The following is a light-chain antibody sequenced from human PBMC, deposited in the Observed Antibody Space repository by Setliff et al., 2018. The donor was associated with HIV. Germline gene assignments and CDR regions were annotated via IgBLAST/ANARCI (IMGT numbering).Light chain of an antibody. J-gene: IGLJ1*01. CDR1: SSDVGSYNV. CDR2: EVT. CDR3: CSYAGSSTYV. V-gene: IGLV2-23*02. Sequence: QSVLTQPASVSGSPGQSITISCTGTSSDVGSYNVVSWYQQHPGKAPKLMSYEVTKRPSGVPNRFSGSKSGNTASLTISGLQAEDEANYYCCSYAGSSTYVFGTGTKVTVL.